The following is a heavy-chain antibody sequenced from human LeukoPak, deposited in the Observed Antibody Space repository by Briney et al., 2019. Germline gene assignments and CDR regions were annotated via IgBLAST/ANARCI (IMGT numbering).Heavy chain of an antibody. CDR2: INPYSGDT. V-gene: IGHV1-2*06. J-gene: IGHJ4*02. CDR1: GYSFTGYH. Sequence: ASVKVSCKASGYSFTGYHIHWVRQAPGQGLEWMGRINPYSGDTNFAQKFQGRVTMTRDTSITTAYMDLSSLTPDDTAVYFCARDQGSLTRSWYTGYWGQGTQVTVSS. D-gene: IGHD6-13*01. CDR3: ARDQGSLTRSWYTGY.